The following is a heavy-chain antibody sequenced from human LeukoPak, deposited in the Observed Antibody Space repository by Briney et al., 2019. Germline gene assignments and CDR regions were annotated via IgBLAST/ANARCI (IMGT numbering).Heavy chain of an antibody. V-gene: IGHV4-4*02. J-gene: IGHJ4*02. D-gene: IGHD5-18*01. CDR3: ARDRGGYTYSHDY. CDR2: IYHDGST. CDR1: GGSISSNDW. Sequence: SETLSLTCAVSGGSISSNDWWIWVRQSPERGLEWIGEIYHDGSTNYNPSLKSRVTISMDKSKNQLSLKLNFVTAADTAVYYCARDRGGYTYSHDYWGQGTLVTVSS.